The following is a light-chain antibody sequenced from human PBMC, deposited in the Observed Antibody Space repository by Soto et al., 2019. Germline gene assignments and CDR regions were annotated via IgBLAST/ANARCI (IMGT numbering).Light chain of an antibody. Sequence: QMAQSPSTLSASVGDRATITCRASQSIGDWLAWFQQKPGKAPALLIYRASYLESGVPSRFSGSGSGTDFTITSSSLPPDYVSSYYRQHNSTYSGTFGPGTKVEIK. CDR3: QHNSTYSGT. V-gene: IGKV1-5*03. J-gene: IGKJ3*01. CDR2: RAS. CDR1: QSIGDW.